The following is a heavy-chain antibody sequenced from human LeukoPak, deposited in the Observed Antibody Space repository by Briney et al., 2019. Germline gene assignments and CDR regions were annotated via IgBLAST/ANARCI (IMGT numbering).Heavy chain of an antibody. D-gene: IGHD2-2*01. CDR2: INLDGTEK. J-gene: IGHJ4*02. Sequence: GGSLRLSCAASGFTFSYFWMSWVRQAPGKGLEWVANINLDGTEKHYVDSVKGRFTISRDNARKSLYLQMNSLRAEDTAVYYCARDGGYCSSTNCHGNFDYWGQGTLVTVAS. CDR3: ARDGGYCSSTNCHGNFDY. V-gene: IGHV3-7*04. CDR1: GFTFSYFW.